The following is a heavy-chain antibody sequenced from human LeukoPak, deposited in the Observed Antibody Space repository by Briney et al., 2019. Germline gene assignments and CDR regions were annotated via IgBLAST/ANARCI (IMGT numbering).Heavy chain of an antibody. Sequence: GGSLRLSCAPSGFTFRNYGMHWVRQAPGKGLEWVSGLWYDGRNKAYADSVKGRFTISRDNSENMLYLQMNSLRDEDTAVYFCTTDEWLWGQGTLVTVSS. D-gene: IGHD5-12*01. CDR3: TTDEWL. J-gene: IGHJ4*02. CDR1: GFTFRNYG. CDR2: LWYDGRNK. V-gene: IGHV3-33*03.